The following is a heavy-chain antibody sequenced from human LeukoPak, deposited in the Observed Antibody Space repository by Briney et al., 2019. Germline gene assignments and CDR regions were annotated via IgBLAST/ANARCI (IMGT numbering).Heavy chain of an antibody. D-gene: IGHD3-10*01. CDR2: SNPNIGGT. Sequence: ASVKVSCKASGYTCTAYYMHWERHATGQRLGWMVWSNPNIGGTNSSQKFQSRGTLVTDSSISTAYMELGSLRSDDAAIYYCYRAYDSGSSYHPDYWGEGTLVTVSS. CDR3: YRAYDSGSSYHPDY. CDR1: GYTCTAYY. V-gene: IGHV1-2*02. J-gene: IGHJ4*02.